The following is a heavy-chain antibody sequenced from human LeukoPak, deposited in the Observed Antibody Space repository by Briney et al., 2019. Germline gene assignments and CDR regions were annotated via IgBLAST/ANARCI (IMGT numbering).Heavy chain of an antibody. J-gene: IGHJ4*02. CDR1: GFTFSSYR. V-gene: IGHV3-21*01. CDR3: ARDKDTAMVGDLIDY. D-gene: IGHD5-18*01. Sequence: GGSLRLSCAAYGFTFSSYRMNWVRQAPGKGLGWVSSISSSSSYIYYADSVKGRFTISRDNAKNSLYLQMNSLRAEDTAVYYCARDKDTAMVGDLIDYWGQGTLVTVSS. CDR2: ISSSSSYI.